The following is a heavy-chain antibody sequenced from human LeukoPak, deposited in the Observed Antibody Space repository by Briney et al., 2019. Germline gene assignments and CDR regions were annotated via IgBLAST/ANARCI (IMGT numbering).Heavy chain of an antibody. CDR3: ARDSSPTALYYYYGMDV. J-gene: IGHJ6*02. Sequence: GGSLRLSCAASGFTLSSYWMSWVRQAPGKGLEWVANIKQDGSEKYYVDSVKGRFTISRDNAKNSLYLQMNSLRAEDTAVYYCARDSSPTALYYYYGMDVWGQGTTVTVSS. V-gene: IGHV3-7*01. CDR1: GFTLSSYW. CDR2: IKQDGSEK.